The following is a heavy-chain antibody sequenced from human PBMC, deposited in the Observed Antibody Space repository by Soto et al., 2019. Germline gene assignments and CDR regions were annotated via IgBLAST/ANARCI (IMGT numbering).Heavy chain of an antibody. CDR1: GGTFSSYA. D-gene: IGHD3-22*01. CDR2: IIPIFGTA. CDR3: ARDRGSSSGYYPYWFDP. J-gene: IGHJ5*02. V-gene: IGHV1-69*12. Sequence: QVQLVQSGAEVKKPGSSVKVSCKASGGTFSSYAITWVRQAPGQGLEWMGGIIPIFGTANYAQKFQGRVTITADESTSTAYMELSSLRSEDTAVYYCARDRGSSSGYYPYWFDPWGQGTLVTVSS.